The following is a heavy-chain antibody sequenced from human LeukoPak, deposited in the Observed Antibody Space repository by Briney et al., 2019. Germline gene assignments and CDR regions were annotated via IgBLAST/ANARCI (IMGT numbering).Heavy chain of an antibody. Sequence: GGSLRLSRAASGFTFSSYAMHWVRQAPGKGLEWVAVISYDGSNKYYADSVKGRFTISRDNSKNTLYLQMNSLRAEDTAVYYCAKEYFDLWGRGTLVTVSS. CDR1: GFTFSSYA. V-gene: IGHV3-30*04. J-gene: IGHJ2*01. CDR3: AKEYFDL. CDR2: ISYDGSNK.